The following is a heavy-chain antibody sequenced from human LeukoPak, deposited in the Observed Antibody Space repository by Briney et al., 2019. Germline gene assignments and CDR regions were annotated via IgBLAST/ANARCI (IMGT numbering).Heavy chain of an antibody. Sequence: SETLSLTCAVYGGSFSGYYWSWIRQPPGKGLEWIGYIYYSGSTYYNPSLKSRVTISVDTSKNQFSLKLSSVTAADTAVYYCARDASSVGPVDYWGQGTLVTVSS. CDR3: ARDASSVGPVDY. D-gene: IGHD6-6*01. CDR2: IYYSGST. V-gene: IGHV4-34*09. J-gene: IGHJ4*02. CDR1: GGSFSGYY.